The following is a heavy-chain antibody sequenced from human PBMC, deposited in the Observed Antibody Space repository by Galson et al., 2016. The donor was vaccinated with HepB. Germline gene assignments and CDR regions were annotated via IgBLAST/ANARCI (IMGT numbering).Heavy chain of an antibody. Sequence: SLRLSCAASGFILSSYWMHWVRQVPGKGLQWVSRINDNDGSFTDYADAVRGRFTISRDTAKNTLYLQMNSLRGEDTAVYYCARDLAEAYDLWGQGTLVIVSS. CDR2: INDNDGSFT. V-gene: IGHV3-74*01. CDR3: ARDLAEAYDL. D-gene: IGHD1-14*01. CDR1: GFILSSYW. J-gene: IGHJ5*02.